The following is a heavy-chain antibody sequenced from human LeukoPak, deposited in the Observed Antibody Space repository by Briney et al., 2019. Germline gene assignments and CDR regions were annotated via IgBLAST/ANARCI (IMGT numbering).Heavy chain of an antibody. D-gene: IGHD4-17*01. CDR3: ARVPPYGNNWFDP. CDR2: INPNSGGT. CDR1: GFTFTAYH. V-gene: IGHV1-2*02. Sequence: ASVKVSCKASGFTFTAYHMHWVRQAPGQGLEWMGWINPNSGGTNYAQKLQGRVTMTTDTSTSTAYMELRSLRSDDTAVYYCARVPPYGNNWFDPWGQGTLVTVSS. J-gene: IGHJ5*02.